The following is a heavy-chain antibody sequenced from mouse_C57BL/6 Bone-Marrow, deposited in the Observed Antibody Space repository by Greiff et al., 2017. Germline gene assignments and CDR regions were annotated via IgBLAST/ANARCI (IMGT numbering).Heavy chain of an antibody. CDR1: GFTFSSYA. CDR2: ISDGGSYT. D-gene: IGHD2-4*01. Sequence: EVKLMESGGGLVKPGGSLKLSCAASGFTFSSYAMSWVRQTPEKRLEWVATISDGGSYTYYPDNVKGRFTISRDNAKNNLYLQMSHLKSEETAMYYCARDDYDAWFAYWGQGTLVTVSA. V-gene: IGHV5-4*01. CDR3: ARDDYDAWFAY. J-gene: IGHJ3*01.